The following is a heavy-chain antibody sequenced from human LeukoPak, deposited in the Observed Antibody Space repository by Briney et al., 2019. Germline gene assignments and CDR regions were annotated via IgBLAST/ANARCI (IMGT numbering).Heavy chain of an antibody. CDR2: INPSGGST. Sequence: ASVKISCKATGYTFTSCYMHWVRQAPGQGLEWMGIINPSGGSTSYAQKFQGRVTMTRDTSTSTVYMELSSLRSEDTAVYYCARDPSYGAGYYYYYMDVWGKGTTVTVSS. CDR3: ARDPSYGAGYYYYYMDV. J-gene: IGHJ6*03. D-gene: IGHD4-17*01. V-gene: IGHV1-46*01. CDR1: GYTFTSCY.